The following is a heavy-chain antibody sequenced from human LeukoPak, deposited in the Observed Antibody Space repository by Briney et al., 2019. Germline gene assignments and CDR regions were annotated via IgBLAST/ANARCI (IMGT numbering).Heavy chain of an antibody. D-gene: IGHD3-10*01. CDR2: INPNSGGT. V-gene: IGHV1-2*02. J-gene: IGHJ4*02. CDR1: GYTFTDYW. Sequence: GASVKVSCKASGYTFTDYWMQWVRQAPGQGLEWMGWINPNSGGTNYAQKFQGRVTMTTDTAISTAYMKLRGLTSDDTAVYFCARPHYYGSGDYYMVYYDYWGQGTLVTVSS. CDR3: ARPHYYGSGDYYMVYYDY.